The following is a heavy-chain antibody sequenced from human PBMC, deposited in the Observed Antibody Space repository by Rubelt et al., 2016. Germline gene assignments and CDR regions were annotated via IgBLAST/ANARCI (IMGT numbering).Heavy chain of an antibody. V-gene: IGHV3-21*01. CDR2: ISSSSSYI. J-gene: IGHJ4*02. D-gene: IGHD2-8*01. Sequence: SISSSSSYIYYADSVKGRFTISRDNAKNSLYLQMNSLRAEDTAVYYCARGGIGCTNGVCYTLDYWGQGTLVTVSS. CDR3: ARGGIGCTNGVCYTLDY.